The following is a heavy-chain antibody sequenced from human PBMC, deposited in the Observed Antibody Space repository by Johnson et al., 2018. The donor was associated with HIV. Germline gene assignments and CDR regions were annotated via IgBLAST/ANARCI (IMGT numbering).Heavy chain of an antibody. CDR1: GFTFDDYA. CDR2: IRWNCGST. Sequence: VQLLESGGGVVQPGRSLRLSCAASGFTFDDYAMHWVRQAPGKGLEWVSGIRWNCGSTSYADSVKGRFTISRDNAKNSLYLQMNSLRPEDTALYYCARGVGSIVGAMSTFDIWGQGTMVTVSS. J-gene: IGHJ3*02. V-gene: IGHV3-20*04. CDR3: ARGVGSIVGAMSTFDI. D-gene: IGHD1-26*01.